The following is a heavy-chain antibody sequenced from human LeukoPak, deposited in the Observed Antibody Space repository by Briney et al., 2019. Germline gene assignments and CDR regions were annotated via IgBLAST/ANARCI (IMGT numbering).Heavy chain of an antibody. V-gene: IGHV4-61*02. CDR1: GGSISSGSYY. Sequence: SQTLSLTCTVSGGSISSGSYYWSWIRQPAGKGLEWIGRIYTSGSTSYNPSLKSRVTISVDTSKNQFSLKLSSVTAADTAVYYCARDRYERGEYYGMDVWGQGTTVTVSS. CDR2: IYTSGST. D-gene: IGHD3-10*01. J-gene: IGHJ6*02. CDR3: ARDRYERGEYYGMDV.